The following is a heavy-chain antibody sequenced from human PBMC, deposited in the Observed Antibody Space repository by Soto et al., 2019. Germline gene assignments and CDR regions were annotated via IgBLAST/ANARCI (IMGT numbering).Heavy chain of an antibody. CDR1: GYSISSGYY. CDR3: ARGSYGMDV. D-gene: IGHD3-10*01. J-gene: IGHJ6*02. V-gene: IGHV4-38-2*01. Sequence: SETLSLTCAVSGYSISSGYYCGWIRQPPGKGLEWIGSIYYSGSTYYNPSLKSRVTISLDTSKNQFSLKLSSVTAADTAVYYCARGSYGMDVWGQGTTVTVSS. CDR2: IYYSGST.